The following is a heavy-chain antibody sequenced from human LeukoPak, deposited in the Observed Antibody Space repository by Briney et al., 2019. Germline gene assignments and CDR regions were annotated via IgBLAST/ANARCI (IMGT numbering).Heavy chain of an antibody. D-gene: IGHD3-22*01. CDR3: ARCLSSGQSDYFDY. V-gene: IGHV4-39*01. CDR2: IYYSGST. J-gene: IGHJ4*02. CDR1: GGSISSSSYY. Sequence: SETLSLTCTVSGGSISSSSYYWGWIRQPPVKGLEWIGSIYYSGSTYYNPSLKSRVTISVDTSKNQFSLKLSSVTAADTAVYYCARCLSSGQSDYFDYWGQGTLVTVSS.